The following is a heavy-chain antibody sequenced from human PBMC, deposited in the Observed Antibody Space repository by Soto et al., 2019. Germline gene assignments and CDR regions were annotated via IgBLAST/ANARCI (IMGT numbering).Heavy chain of an antibody. CDR3: AIIGYNNDMDV. J-gene: IGHJ6*02. CDR1: GGTFSSYA. CDR2: IIPVFNSP. V-gene: IGHV1-69*06. Sequence: QVQLVQSGAEVKRPGSSVKVSCKASGGTFSSYAFSWVRQAPGQGLGWMGGIIPVFNSPSLAQTLHGRVTVTADKSPSTAYMELSTMSFEDTDIYSCAIIGYNNDMDVWGQGTTVIVSS. D-gene: IGHD1-20*01.